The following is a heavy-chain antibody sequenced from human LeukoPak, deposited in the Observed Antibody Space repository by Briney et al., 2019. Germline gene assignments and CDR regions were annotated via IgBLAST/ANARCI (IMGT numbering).Heavy chain of an antibody. CDR1: GFTFSSYG. CDR2: IRYDGTTQ. Sequence: QTGGSLRLSCAASGFTFSSYGMHWVRQAPGKGLEWVAFIRYDGTTQYYADSVKGRFTISRDNSKNTLYLQMNSLRAEDTAVYYCAKGEYQVLWVVSLDPWGQGTLVTVSS. CDR3: AKGEYQVLWVVSLDP. V-gene: IGHV3-30*02. D-gene: IGHD2-2*01. J-gene: IGHJ5*02.